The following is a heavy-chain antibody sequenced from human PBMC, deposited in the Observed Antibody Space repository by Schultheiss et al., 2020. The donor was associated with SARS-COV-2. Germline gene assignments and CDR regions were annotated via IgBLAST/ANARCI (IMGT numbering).Heavy chain of an antibody. CDR1: GYSISSGYY. D-gene: IGHD3-22*01. J-gene: IGHJ3*02. CDR2: INHSGST. CDR3: ARGDYYDSTKADDAFDI. Sequence: SETLSLTCTVSGYSISSGYYWSWIRQPPGKGLEWIGEINHSGSTNYNPSLKSRVTISVDTSKNQFSLKLSSVTAADTAVYYCARGDYYDSTKADDAFDIWGQGTMVTVSS. V-gene: IGHV4-38-2*02.